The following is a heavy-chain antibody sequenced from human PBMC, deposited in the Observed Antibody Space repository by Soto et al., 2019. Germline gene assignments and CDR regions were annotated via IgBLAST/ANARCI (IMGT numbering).Heavy chain of an antibody. J-gene: IGHJ5*02. D-gene: IGHD4-17*01. CDR2: IYWDDDK. Sequence: QITLKESGPPLVKPTQTLTLTCTFSGFSLSTSGVGVGWIRQPPGKALEWLALIYWDDDKRYSPSLKSRLTITKDXXKXQXXLTMTNMDPADTATYYCAHSRPHPALRHPPNWFDPWVQGTLVTVSS. V-gene: IGHV2-5*02. CDR1: GFSLSTSGVG. CDR3: AHSRPHPALRHPPNWFDP.